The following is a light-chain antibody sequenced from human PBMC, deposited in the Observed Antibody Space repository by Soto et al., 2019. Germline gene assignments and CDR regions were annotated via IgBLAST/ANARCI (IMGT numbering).Light chain of an antibody. V-gene: IGLV2-8*01. Sequence: QSMLTQRPSASGSPGQSVTISCTGTSSDVRGYNYVSWYQQHPGKAPKLMIYEVTKRPSGVPDRFSGSKSGNTASLTVSGLQAEDEADYYCSSYAGSNNYVFGTGTKVTVL. CDR2: EVT. J-gene: IGLJ1*01. CDR1: SSDVRGYNY. CDR3: SSYAGSNNYV.